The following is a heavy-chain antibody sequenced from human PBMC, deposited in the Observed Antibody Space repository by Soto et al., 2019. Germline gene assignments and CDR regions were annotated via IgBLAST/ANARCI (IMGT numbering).Heavy chain of an antibody. V-gene: IGHV1-3*01. CDR3: SLDPDSHYNDSLASSYP. Sequence: AAVKVSCKAAGYTFTSYAMHWVRQAPGQMLEWMGWINAGNGNTKYSQKFQGRVTITRDTSASTAYMELSSLRSDDTAVYFCSLDPDSHYNDSLASSYPWGQGTQVTV. CDR2: INAGNGNT. D-gene: IGHD4-4*01. CDR1: GYTFTSYA. J-gene: IGHJ5*02.